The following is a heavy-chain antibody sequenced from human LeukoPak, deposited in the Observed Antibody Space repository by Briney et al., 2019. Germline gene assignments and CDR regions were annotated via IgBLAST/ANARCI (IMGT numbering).Heavy chain of an antibody. CDR2: IYTSGST. CDR3: ARGGYWLLSPDWYFDL. V-gene: IGHV4-4*07. D-gene: IGHD3-22*01. CDR1: GGSISSYY. J-gene: IGHJ2*01. Sequence: PSETLSLTCTVSGGSISSYYWSWTRQHARKGLEWIGRIYTSGSTNYNPSLKSRVTMSVDTSKNQFSLKLSSVTAADTAVYYCARGGYWLLSPDWYFDLRGRGTLVTVSS.